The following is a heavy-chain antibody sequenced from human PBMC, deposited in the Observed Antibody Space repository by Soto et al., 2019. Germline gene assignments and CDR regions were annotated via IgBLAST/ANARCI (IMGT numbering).Heavy chain of an antibody. CDR2: THYRSKWYN. CDR1: GDSVSSNSAA. J-gene: IGHJ4*02. CDR3: ARVPGVAGPINSPFSPLDY. V-gene: IGHV6-1*01. Sequence: PSQTLSLTCAISGDSVSSNSAAWNWIRQSPSRGLEWLGRTHYRSKWYNDYAVSVKSRITINPDTSKNQFSLQLNSVTPEDTAVYYCARVPGVAGPINSPFSPLDYWGQGTLVTVSS. D-gene: IGHD6-19*01.